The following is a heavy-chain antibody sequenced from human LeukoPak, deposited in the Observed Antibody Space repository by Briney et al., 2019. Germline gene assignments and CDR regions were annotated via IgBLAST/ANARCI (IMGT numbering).Heavy chain of an antibody. Sequence: ASVKVSCKASAYTFTSYYMHWVRQAPGQGLEWMGIINPSGGSTSYAQKFQGRVTMTRDMSTSTVYMELSSLRSEDTAVYYCARASVLLSADYWGQGTLVTVSS. CDR1: AYTFTSYY. CDR3: ARASVLLSADY. J-gene: IGHJ4*02. D-gene: IGHD3-16*01. CDR2: INPSGGST. V-gene: IGHV1-46*01.